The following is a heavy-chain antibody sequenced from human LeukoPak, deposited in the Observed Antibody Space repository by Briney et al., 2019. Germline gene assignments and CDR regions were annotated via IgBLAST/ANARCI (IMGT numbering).Heavy chain of an antibody. CDR2: IYSSGNT. CDR1: GGSMSNYY. J-gene: IGHJ4*02. Sequence: SETLSLTCTVSGGSMSNYYWSWIRQPPGKGLEWIAYIYSSGNTDYNPSLKGRVTISVDTSKNQFSLKLNSVTAADTAVYYCARMVVYFDYWGQGTLVTVSS. V-gene: IGHV4-59*08. CDR3: ARMVVYFDY. D-gene: IGHD2-8*01.